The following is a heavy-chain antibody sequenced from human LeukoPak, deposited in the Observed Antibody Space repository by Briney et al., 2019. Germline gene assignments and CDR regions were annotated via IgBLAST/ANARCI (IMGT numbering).Heavy chain of an antibody. CDR1: RFTFSSHT. CDR3: ARHSAVAYFDY. Sequence: GGSLRLSCAASRFTFSSHTMHWVRQAPGKGLEWVAVISKDGTKKHYADSVKGRLLISRDNSKNTIYLQMNSLRLDDTAVYYCARHSAVAYFDYWGQGTLVTVSS. V-gene: IGHV3-30*01. CDR2: ISKDGTKK. J-gene: IGHJ4*02. D-gene: IGHD6-19*01.